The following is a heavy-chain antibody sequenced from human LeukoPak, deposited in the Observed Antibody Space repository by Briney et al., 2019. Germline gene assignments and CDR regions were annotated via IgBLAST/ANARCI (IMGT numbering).Heavy chain of an antibody. V-gene: IGHV1-18*01. CDR3: ARGEGLRLGELSPFDY. CDR2: ISAYNGNT. Sequence: ASVKVSCKASGYTFTSYGISWVRQAPGQGLEWMGWISAYNGNTNYAQKLQGRVTMTTDTSISTAYMELSRLRSDDTAVYYCARGEGLRLGELSPFDYWGQGTLVTVSS. D-gene: IGHD3-16*02. J-gene: IGHJ4*02. CDR1: GYTFTSYG.